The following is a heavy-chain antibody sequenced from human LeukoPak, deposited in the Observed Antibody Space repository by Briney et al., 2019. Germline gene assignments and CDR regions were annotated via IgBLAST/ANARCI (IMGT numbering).Heavy chain of an antibody. CDR3: ARPSVLGPDTDY. CDR1: GFTFSNYW. J-gene: IGHJ4*02. CDR2: IDQNGSEK. V-gene: IGHV3-7*01. Sequence: GGSLRLSCAASGFTFSNYWMTWVRQTPGKGLEWVASIDQNGSEKDYVDSVKGRCTISRDNAKNSVYLQMNSLRADDTAVYYCARPSVLGPDTDYWGQGALVTVSS. D-gene: IGHD4/OR15-4a*01.